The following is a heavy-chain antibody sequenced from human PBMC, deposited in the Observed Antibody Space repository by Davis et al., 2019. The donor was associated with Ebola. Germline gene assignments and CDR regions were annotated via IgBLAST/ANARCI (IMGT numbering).Heavy chain of an antibody. D-gene: IGHD3-3*01. J-gene: IGHJ6*03. CDR3: AREAGWRFLDYYYMDV. Sequence: PSETLSLTCTVSGGSISSGSYYWSWIRQPAGKGLEWIGHIYTSGSTNYNPSLKSRVTISVDTSKNQFSLKLSSVTAADTAVYYCAREAGWRFLDYYYMDVWGKGTTVTVSS. V-gene: IGHV4-61*09. CDR2: IYTSGST. CDR1: GGSISSGSYY.